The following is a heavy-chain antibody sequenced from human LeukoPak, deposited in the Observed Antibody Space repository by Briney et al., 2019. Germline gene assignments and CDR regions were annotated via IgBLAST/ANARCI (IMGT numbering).Heavy chain of an antibody. J-gene: IGHJ2*01. CDR3: ARDYYDSSGYMEQDQAWYFDL. D-gene: IGHD3-22*01. CDR2: INPSGGST. Sequence: ASVKVSCKASGYTFTSYAMHWVRQAPGQGLEWMGIINPSGGSTSYAQKFQGRVTMTRDTSTSTVYMELSSLRSEDTAVYYCARDYYDSSGYMEQDQAWYFDLWGRGTLVTISS. V-gene: IGHV1-46*01. CDR1: GYTFTSYA.